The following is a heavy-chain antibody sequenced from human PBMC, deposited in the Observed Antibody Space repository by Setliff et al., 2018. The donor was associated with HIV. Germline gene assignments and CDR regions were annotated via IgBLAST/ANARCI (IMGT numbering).Heavy chain of an antibody. Sequence: ASVKVSCKPPGHTFTNYDIHWMRRAPGQGLEWMGWMNPNSGVSGYALKFHDRVTMTRDTSITTLYMELISLTSEDAAVYYCVRGKGGGGVIITGGLDDGGQGTTVTVSS. D-gene: IGHD3-10*01. V-gene: IGHV1-8*01. CDR3: VRGKGGGGVIITGGLDD. CDR2: MNPNSGVS. CDR1: GHTFTNYD. J-gene: IGHJ6*02.